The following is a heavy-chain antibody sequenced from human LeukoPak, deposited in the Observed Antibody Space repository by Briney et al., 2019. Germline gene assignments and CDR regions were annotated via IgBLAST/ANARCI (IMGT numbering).Heavy chain of an antibody. V-gene: IGHV3-33*01. CDR3: ARDNGGYSYGYLDY. CDR1: GFTFSSYG. J-gene: IGHJ4*02. Sequence: GGPLTLSCAASGFTFSSYGMHGVRQAPGKGLEWVAVIWYDGSNKYYADSVKGRFTISRDNSKNTLYLQMNSLRAEDTAVYYCARDNGGYSYGYLDYWGQGTLVTVSS. D-gene: IGHD5-18*01. CDR2: IWYDGSNK.